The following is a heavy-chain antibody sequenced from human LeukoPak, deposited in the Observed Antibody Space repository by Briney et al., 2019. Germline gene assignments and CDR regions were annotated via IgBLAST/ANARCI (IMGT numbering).Heavy chain of an antibody. D-gene: IGHD3-10*01. CDR3: ARVDRGVILYYYYMDV. V-gene: IGHV4-34*01. CDR1: GGSFSGYY. J-gene: IGHJ6*03. CDR2: INRSGST. Sequence: SETLSLTCAVYGGSFSGYYWSWIRQPPGKGLEWIGEINRSGSTNYNPSPKSRVTISVDTSKNQFSLKLSSVTAADTAVYYCARVDRGVILYYYYMDVWGKGTTVTVSS.